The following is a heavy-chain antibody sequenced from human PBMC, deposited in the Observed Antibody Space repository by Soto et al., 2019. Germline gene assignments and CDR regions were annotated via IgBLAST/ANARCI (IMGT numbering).Heavy chain of an antibody. D-gene: IGHD4-17*01. CDR2: IYYSGST. Sequence: TLSLTCTVSGGSISSGGYYWSWIRQHPGKGLEWIGYIYYSGSTYYNPSLKSRVTISVDTSKNQFSLKLSSVTAADTAVYYCARSMTTVTTSDYWGQGTLVTVSS. CDR1: GGSISSGGYY. V-gene: IGHV4-31*03. CDR3: ARSMTTVTTSDY. J-gene: IGHJ4*02.